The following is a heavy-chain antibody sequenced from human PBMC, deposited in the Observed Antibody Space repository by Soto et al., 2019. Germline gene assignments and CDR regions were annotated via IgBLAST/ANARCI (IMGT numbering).Heavy chain of an antibody. D-gene: IGHD3-22*01. V-gene: IGHV3-7*05. CDR3: ARDSPLDTMIVVVGPSDY. Sequence: GGSLRLSCAASGFTFSSYWMSWVRQAPGKGLEWVANIKQDGSEKYYVDSVKGRFTISRDNAKNSLYLQMNSLRAEDTAVYYCARDSPLDTMIVVVGPSDYWGQGTLVTVSS. J-gene: IGHJ4*02. CDR1: GFTFSSYW. CDR2: IKQDGSEK.